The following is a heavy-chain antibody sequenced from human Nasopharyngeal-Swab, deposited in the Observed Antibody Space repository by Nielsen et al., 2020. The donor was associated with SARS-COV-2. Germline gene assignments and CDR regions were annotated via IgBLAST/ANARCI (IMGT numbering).Heavy chain of an antibody. J-gene: IGHJ4*02. CDR1: GGSISSYY. CDR3: ARQHQLLGDY. CDR2: IYYSGST. D-gene: IGHD2-2*01. Sequence: SETLSLTCTVSGGSISSYYWSWIRQPPGKGLEWIGSIYYSGSTYYNPSLKSRVTISVDTSKNQFSLKLSSVTAADTAVYYCARQHQLLGDYWGQGTLVTVSS. V-gene: IGHV4-39*01.